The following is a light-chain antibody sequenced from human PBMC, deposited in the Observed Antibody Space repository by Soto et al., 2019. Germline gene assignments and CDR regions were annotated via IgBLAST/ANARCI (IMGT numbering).Light chain of an antibody. Sequence: QSALTQPASVSGFPGQSIVIPCTGASSDVGAYNYVSWYQQHPGKAPKLIISEVSSRPSGVSSRFSGSKSGNTASLTISGLQAEDEADYYCCSYAGSLWVFGGGTKLTVL. CDR2: EVS. J-gene: IGLJ3*02. CDR3: CSYAGSLWV. CDR1: SSDVGAYNY. V-gene: IGLV2-14*01.